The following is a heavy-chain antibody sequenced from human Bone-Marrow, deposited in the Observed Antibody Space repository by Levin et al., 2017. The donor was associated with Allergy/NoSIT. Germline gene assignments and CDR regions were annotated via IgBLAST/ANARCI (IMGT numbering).Heavy chain of an antibody. Sequence: PGGSLRLSCVASGFTFTNYAMSWVRQAPGKGLKWVSAISGSTTTTYYADSVKGRVTISRDNSKNTVYLQLDSLRAEDTAVYYCAKDGYASSGYYYFDYWGQGIHVTVSS. V-gene: IGHV3-23*01. CDR2: ISGSTTTT. D-gene: IGHD3-22*01. CDR1: GFTFTNYA. J-gene: IGHJ4*02. CDR3: AKDGYASSGYYYFDY.